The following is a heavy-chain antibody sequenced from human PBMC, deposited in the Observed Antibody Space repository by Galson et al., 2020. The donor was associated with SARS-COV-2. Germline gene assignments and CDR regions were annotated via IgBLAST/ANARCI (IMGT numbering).Heavy chain of an antibody. CDR3: ARTGGSYMDY. V-gene: IGHV3-30-3*01. CDR2: ITNDGSNK. Sequence: TGGSLRLSCAASGFTFSSYDMHWVRQAPGKGLEWVAYITNDGSNKYYADSVKGRFTISRDNSKNTLYLQMNSLRAEDTAVYYCARTGGSYMDYWGQGTLVTVSS. D-gene: IGHD1-26*01. J-gene: IGHJ4*02. CDR1: GFTFSSYD.